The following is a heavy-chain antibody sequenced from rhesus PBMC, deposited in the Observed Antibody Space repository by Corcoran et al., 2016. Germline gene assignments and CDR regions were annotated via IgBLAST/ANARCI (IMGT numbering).Heavy chain of an antibody. D-gene: IGHD4-23*01. CDR3: ARVYSSGWYFDL. V-gene: IGHV2-95*01. J-gene: IGHJ2*01. Sequence: QVTLKESGPALVKPTQTLTLTCTFSGFSISTSGTGVGWIRQPPGKALEWLASIYWNDSKYSSTSLKSRLTISKDTSTNQVVLTMTNMDPVDTATYYCARVYSSGWYFDLWGPGTPITISS. CDR1: GFSISTSGTG. CDR2: IYWNDSK.